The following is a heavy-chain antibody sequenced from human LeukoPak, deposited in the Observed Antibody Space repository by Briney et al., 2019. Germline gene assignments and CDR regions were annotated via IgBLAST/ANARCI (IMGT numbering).Heavy chain of an antibody. CDR3: ARVYSNSPEYGMDV. CDR1: GGSIRNYY. D-gene: IGHD2/OR15-2a*01. V-gene: IGHV3-23*01. Sequence: PSETLSLTCTVSGGSIRNYYCSWVRQAPGKGLEWVSAISGRGGSTYYADSVKGRFTISRDISKNTVYLQMNSLRAEDTAVYYCARVYSNSPEYGMDVWGQGTTVTVSS. CDR2: ISGRGGST. J-gene: IGHJ6*02.